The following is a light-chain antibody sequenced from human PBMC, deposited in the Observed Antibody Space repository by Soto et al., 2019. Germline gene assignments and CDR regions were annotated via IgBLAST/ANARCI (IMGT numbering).Light chain of an antibody. CDR1: QSVSRNS. CDR3: QQYGSSPWT. CDR2: GAF. Sequence: EIVLTQSPGSLSLSPGERATLSCRASQSVSRNSLAWYQQKPGQAPRLLMYGAFTRATGILDRFSGSGSGTDFTLTINRLEAEDYAVYYCQQYGSSPWTFGQGTEGEVK. J-gene: IGKJ1*01. V-gene: IGKV3-20*01.